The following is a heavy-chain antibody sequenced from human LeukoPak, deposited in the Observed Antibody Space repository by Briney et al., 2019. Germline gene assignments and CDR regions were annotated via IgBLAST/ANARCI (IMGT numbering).Heavy chain of an antibody. J-gene: IGHJ4*02. D-gene: IGHD2/OR15-2a*01. V-gene: IGHV4-34*01. Sequence: SETLSLTCAVYGGSFSGYHWSWIRQPPGKGLEWIGEINHSGSTNYNPSLKSRVTISVDTSKNQFSLKLSSVTAADTAAYYCARPTSKLGSFDYWGQGTLVTVSS. CDR1: GGSFSGYH. CDR3: ARPTSKLGSFDY. CDR2: INHSGST.